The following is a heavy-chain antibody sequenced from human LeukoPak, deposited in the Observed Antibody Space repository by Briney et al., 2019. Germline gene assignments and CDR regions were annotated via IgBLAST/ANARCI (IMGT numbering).Heavy chain of an antibody. V-gene: IGHV3-21*01. CDR2: ISSSSSYI. CDR1: GFTFSSYS. J-gene: IGHJ4*02. CDR3: ARGGDYGDYFDY. Sequence: GRSLRLSCAASGFTFSSYSMNWVRQAPGKGLEWVSSISSSSSYIYYADSVKGRFTISRDNAKNSLYLQMNSLRAEDTAVYYCARGGDYGDYFDYWGQGTLVTVSS. D-gene: IGHD4-17*01.